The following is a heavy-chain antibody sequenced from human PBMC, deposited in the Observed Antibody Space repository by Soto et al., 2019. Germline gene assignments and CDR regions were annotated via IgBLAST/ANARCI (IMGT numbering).Heavy chain of an antibody. Sequence: QVKMQESGPGLVKPSETLSLTCTVSGGSIKTTGYYWNWIRQRPGKGLEWIGNIYHRGTTYYHPSLKSRVSLSVDTSNNQFSLRLTSVTAEDTAVYFCARHVESTAATDSWGQGILVTVSA. D-gene: IGHD4-17*01. CDR3: ARHVESTAATDS. J-gene: IGHJ4*02. V-gene: IGHV4-31*03. CDR2: IYHRGTT. CDR1: GGSIKTTGYY.